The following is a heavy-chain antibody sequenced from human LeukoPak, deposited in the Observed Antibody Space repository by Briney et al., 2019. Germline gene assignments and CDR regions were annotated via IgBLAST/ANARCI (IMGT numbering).Heavy chain of an antibody. CDR3: ATDFCSGGSCYFGTFDY. D-gene: IGHD2-15*01. Sequence: SQTLSLTCTVSGGSISSGGYYWSWIRQHPGKGLEWIGYIYYSGSTYYNPSLKRRVTISVDTSNNQFSLKLSSVTAADTAVYYCATDFCSGGSCYFGTFDYWGQGTLVTVSS. V-gene: IGHV4-31*03. J-gene: IGHJ4*02. CDR2: IYYSGST. CDR1: GGSISSGGYY.